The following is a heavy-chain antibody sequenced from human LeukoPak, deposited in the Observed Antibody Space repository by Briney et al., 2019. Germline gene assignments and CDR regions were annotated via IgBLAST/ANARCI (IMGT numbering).Heavy chain of an antibody. J-gene: IGHJ1*01. CDR2: IYYSGST. V-gene: IGHV4-39*01. CDR1: GGSIRSSSYY. D-gene: IGHD3-10*01. CDR3: ALCYYYGSGSSRFQH. Sequence: SETLSLTCTVSGGSIRSSSYYWGWIRQPPGKGLEWIGSIYYSGSTYYNPSLKSRVTISVDTSKNQFSLKLSSVTAADTAVYYCALCYYYGSGSSRFQHWGQGTLVTVSS.